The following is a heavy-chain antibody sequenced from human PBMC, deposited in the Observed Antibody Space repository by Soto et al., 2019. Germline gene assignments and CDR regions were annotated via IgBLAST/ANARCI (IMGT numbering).Heavy chain of an antibody. CDR2: IIPIFGTP. CDR1: GGTFSSYA. V-gene: IGHV1-69*06. CDR3: ARDPEDSSGKAKYYYGMDV. D-gene: IGHD3-22*01. Sequence: QVQLVQSGAEVKKPGSSLKVSCKASGGTFSSYAISWVRQAPGQGLEWMGGIIPIFGTPNYAQKFQGRVTITADKSTSTAYMELSSLRSEDTAVYYCARDPEDSSGKAKYYYGMDVWGQGTTVTVSS. J-gene: IGHJ6*02.